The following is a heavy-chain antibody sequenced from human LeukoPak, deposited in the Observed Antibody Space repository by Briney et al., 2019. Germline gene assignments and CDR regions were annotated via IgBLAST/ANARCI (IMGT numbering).Heavy chain of an antibody. CDR1: GFTVSSNS. CDR3: ARRAGAYSHPYDY. Sequence: QTGGSLRLSCTVSGFTVSSNSMSWVRQAPGKGLEWVSFIYSDNTHYSDSVKGRFTISRDNSENTLHLQMNSLRAEDTAVYYCARRAGAYSHPYDYWGQGTLVTVSS. D-gene: IGHD4/OR15-4a*01. J-gene: IGHJ4*02. V-gene: IGHV3-53*01. CDR2: IYSDNT.